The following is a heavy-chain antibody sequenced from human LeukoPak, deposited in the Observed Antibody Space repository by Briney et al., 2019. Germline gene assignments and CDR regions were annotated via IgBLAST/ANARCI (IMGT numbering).Heavy chain of an antibody. D-gene: IGHD4-17*01. J-gene: IGHJ5*02. CDR3: ARGGLMTTVTTSLGNWFDP. CDR1: GGSFSGYY. Sequence: SETLSLTCAVYGGSFSGYYWSRIRQPPGKGLEWIGEINHSGSTNYNPSLKSRVTISVDTSKNQFSLELSSVTAADTAVYYCARGGLMTTVTTSLGNWFDPWGQGTLVTVSS. V-gene: IGHV4-34*01. CDR2: INHSGST.